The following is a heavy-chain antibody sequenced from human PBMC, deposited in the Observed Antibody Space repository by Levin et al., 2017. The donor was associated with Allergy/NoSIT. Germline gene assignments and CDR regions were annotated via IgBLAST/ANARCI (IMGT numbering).Heavy chain of an antibody. CDR3: ARDHDFWSGYGYFDY. Sequence: SCAASGFTFSSSAMHWVRQAPGKGLEWVAVISYDGSNKYYADSVKGRFTISRDNSKNTLYLQMNSLRAEDTAVYYCARDHDFWSGYGYFDYWGQGTLVTVSS. D-gene: IGHD3-3*01. V-gene: IGHV3-30*04. J-gene: IGHJ4*02. CDR1: GFTFSSSA. CDR2: ISYDGSNK.